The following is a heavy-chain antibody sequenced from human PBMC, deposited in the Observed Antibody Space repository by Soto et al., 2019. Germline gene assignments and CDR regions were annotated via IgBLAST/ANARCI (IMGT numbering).Heavy chain of an antibody. CDR1: GGHFSSYS. Sequence: GSLRLSCAASGGHFSSYSMNWVRQAPGKGLEWVSYISSSSSTIYYADSVKGRFTISRDNAKNSLYLQMNSLRAEDTAVYYCARDQNSGLFDYWGQEPLVTVPS. J-gene: IGHJ4*02. V-gene: IGHV3-48*01. D-gene: IGHD2-15*01. CDR3: ARDQNSGLFDY. CDR2: ISSSSSTI.